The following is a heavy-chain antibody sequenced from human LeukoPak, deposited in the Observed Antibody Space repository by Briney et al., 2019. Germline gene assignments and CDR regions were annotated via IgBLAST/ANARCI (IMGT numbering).Heavy chain of an antibody. CDR1: GFTFRTYA. V-gene: IGHV3-23*01. Sequence: GGSLRLSCAASGFTFRTYAMHWVRQAPGKGLEWVSAISGSGGSTYYADSVKGRFTISRDNSKNTLYLQMNSLRAEDTAVYHCAKLGGSGSYVWGQGTLVTVSS. CDR2: ISGSGGST. CDR3: AKLGGSGSYV. D-gene: IGHD3-10*01. J-gene: IGHJ4*02.